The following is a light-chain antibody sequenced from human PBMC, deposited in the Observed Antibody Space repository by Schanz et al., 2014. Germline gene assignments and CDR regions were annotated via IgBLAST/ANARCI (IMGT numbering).Light chain of an antibody. CDR1: QSVRSSY. J-gene: IGKJ2*01. Sequence: EIVLTQSPGTLSLSPGERATLSCRASQSVRSSYLAWYQQKPGQAPRLLIYGASSRATGIPDRFSGSGSGTDFTLTISTLEPEDFAVYYCQQYGNSPPFTFGQGTRLEIK. CDR3: QQYGNSPPFT. V-gene: IGKV3-20*01. CDR2: GAS.